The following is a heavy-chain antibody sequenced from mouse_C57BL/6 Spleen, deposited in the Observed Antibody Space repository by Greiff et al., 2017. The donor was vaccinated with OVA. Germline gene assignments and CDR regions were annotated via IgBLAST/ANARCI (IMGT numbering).Heavy chain of an antibody. Sequence: EVKLVESGGGLVKPGGSLKLSCAASGFTFSDYGMHWVRQAPEKGLEWVAYISSGSSTIYYADTVKGRFTISRDNAKNTLFLQRTRLRSEDTAMYYCARGRAGYYFDYWGQGTTLTVSS. V-gene: IGHV5-17*01. CDR2: ISSGSSTI. CDR1: GFTFSDYG. J-gene: IGHJ2*01. D-gene: IGHD3-3*01. CDR3: ARGRAGYYFDY.